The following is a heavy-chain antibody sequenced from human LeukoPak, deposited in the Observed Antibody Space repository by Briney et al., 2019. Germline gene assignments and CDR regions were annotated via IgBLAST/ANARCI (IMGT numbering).Heavy chain of an antibody. CDR1: NYTFSRHW. CDR3: ARLGHYDYVWGSYK. V-gene: IGHV5-51*01. J-gene: IGHJ4*02. Sequence: GESLKISCKGSNYTFSRHWIGWVRQTPEKGLEWMGIIYPSDSDSRYSPSFQGQVTFSVDRSINTAYVQWSSLKASDTAMYYCARLGHYDYVWGSYKGGQGTLVTVSS. CDR2: IYPSDSDS. D-gene: IGHD3-16*01.